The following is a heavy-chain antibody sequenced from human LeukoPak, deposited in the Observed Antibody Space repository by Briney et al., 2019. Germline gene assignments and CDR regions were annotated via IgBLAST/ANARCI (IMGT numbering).Heavy chain of an antibody. CDR3: ARGSNSRGSKIAAAGSLCDY. J-gene: IGHJ4*02. V-gene: IGHV1-8*03. CDR2: MNPNSGNT. CDR1: GYTFTSYD. D-gene: IGHD6-13*01. Sequence: ASVKVSCKASGYTFTSYDINWVRQATGQGLEWMGWMNPNSGNTGYAQKFQGRVTITRNTSISTAYMELSSLRSEDTAVYYCARGSNSRGSKIAAAGSLCDYWGQGTLVTVSS.